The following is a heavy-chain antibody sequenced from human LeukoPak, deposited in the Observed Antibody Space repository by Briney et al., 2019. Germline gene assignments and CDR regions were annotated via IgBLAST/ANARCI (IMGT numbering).Heavy chain of an antibody. J-gene: IGHJ1*01. D-gene: IGHD3-22*01. V-gene: IGHV3-30*02. CDR3: AKDYYDSSGYYSPVFQH. CDR2: IRYDGSNK. CDR1: GFTFSSYG. Sequence: GGSLRLSCAASGFTFSSYGMHWVRQAPGKGLEWVAFIRYDGSNKYYADSVKGRFTISRDNSKNTLYLQMNSLRAEDTAVYYCAKDYYDSSGYYSPVFQHWGQGTLVTVSS.